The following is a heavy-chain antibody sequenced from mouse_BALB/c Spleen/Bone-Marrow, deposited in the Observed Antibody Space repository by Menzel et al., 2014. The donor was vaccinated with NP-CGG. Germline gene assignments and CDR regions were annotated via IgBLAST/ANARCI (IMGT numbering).Heavy chain of an antibody. V-gene: IGHV1-77*01. D-gene: IGHD1-1*02. J-gene: IGHJ4*01. CDR3: ARDGSFAAMDY. Sequence: VQLQQSGPELVKPGASVKMSCKASGYTFTDYVISWVKQRTGQGLEWIGEIDPGRGSSFYNEKFKAKATLTADKSANTAYMQLSSPTSEDSAVYFCARDGSFAAMDYWGQGTSLTVSS. CDR1: GYTFTDYV. CDR2: IDPGRGSS.